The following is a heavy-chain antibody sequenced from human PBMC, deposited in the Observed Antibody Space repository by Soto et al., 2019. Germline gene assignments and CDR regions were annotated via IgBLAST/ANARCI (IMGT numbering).Heavy chain of an antibody. V-gene: IGHV1-18*04. J-gene: IGHJ4*02. Sequence: QVQLVQSGAEVKKPGASVKVSCKASGYTFTSYGISWVRQAPGQGLEWMGWISAYNGNTNYAQKLQGRVTMTTDTSTRTDYMELRSLRSDDTAVYYCARDGPYCSSTSCSPYYFDYWGQGTLVTVSS. D-gene: IGHD2-2*01. CDR2: ISAYNGNT. CDR3: ARDGPYCSSTSCSPYYFDY. CDR1: GYTFTSYG.